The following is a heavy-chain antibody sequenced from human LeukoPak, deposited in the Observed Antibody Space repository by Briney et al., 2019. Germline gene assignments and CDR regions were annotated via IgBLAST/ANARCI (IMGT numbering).Heavy chain of an antibody. Sequence: VASVKVSCKASGYTFTSYDINWVRQATGQGLEWTGWMNPNSGNTGYAQKFQGRVTMTRNTSISTAYMELSSLRSEDTAVYYCARGPVYYDFWSGYYRPNWFDPWGQGTLVTVSS. CDR1: GYTFTSYD. D-gene: IGHD3-3*01. V-gene: IGHV1-8*01. J-gene: IGHJ5*02. CDR2: MNPNSGNT. CDR3: ARGPVYYDFWSGYYRPNWFDP.